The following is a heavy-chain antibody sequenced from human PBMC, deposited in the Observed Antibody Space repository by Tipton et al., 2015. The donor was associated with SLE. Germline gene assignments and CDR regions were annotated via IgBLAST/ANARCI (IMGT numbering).Heavy chain of an antibody. D-gene: IGHD2-2*01. CDR1: GFTFSSYD. Sequence: SLRLSCAASGFTFSSYDMNWVRQAPGKGLEWISYISSSGNSIYFADSVKGRFTISRDNAKNSLYLQMNNLRGEDTAVYYCAREEYCSGPGCYPWGGAIDYWGQGTLVTVSS. V-gene: IGHV3-48*03. CDR2: ISSSGNSI. CDR3: AREEYCSGPGCYPWGGAIDY. J-gene: IGHJ4*02.